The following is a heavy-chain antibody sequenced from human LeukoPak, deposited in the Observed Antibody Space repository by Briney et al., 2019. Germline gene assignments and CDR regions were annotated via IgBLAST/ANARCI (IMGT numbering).Heavy chain of an antibody. CDR1: GYTFTSYG. CDR3: ARDNSVRDEAWWFNP. J-gene: IGHJ5*02. Sequence: ASVKVSCKASGYTFTSYGISWVRQAPGQGLEWMGWIRPYNGNTNYAQKFQGRVTLTTDTSTSIVYMELRSLRSDDTAVYYCARDNSVRDEAWWFNPWSQGTLVTVSS. CDR2: IRPYNGNT. V-gene: IGHV1-18*01. D-gene: IGHD5-24*01.